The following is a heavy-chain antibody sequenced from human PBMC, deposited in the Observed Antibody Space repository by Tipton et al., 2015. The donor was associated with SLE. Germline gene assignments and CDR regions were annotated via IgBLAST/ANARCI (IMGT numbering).Heavy chain of an antibody. CDR1: GGSISSYY. Sequence: TLSLTCTVSGGSISSYYWSWIRQPPGKGLEWIGYIYYSGSTNYNPSLKSRVTISVDTSKNQFSLKLSSVTAADTAVYYCATLDHCGGDCYSTFEYWGQGVLVTVSS. CDR2: IYYSGST. V-gene: IGHV4-59*01. J-gene: IGHJ4*02. CDR3: ATLDHCGGDCYSTFEY. D-gene: IGHD2-21*02.